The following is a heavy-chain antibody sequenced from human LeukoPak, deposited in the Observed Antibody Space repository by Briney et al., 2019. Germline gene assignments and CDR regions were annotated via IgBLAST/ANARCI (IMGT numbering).Heavy chain of an antibody. D-gene: IGHD5-24*01. CDR2: ISSSGSSI. J-gene: IGHJ3*02. Sequence: GGSLRLSCAASGFSFSDYYMTWIRQAPGKGLEWISYISSSGSSIYYAYSVKGRFTISRDNAKNSLYLQMNSLRAEDTAVYYCARARDGYNSGAFDIWGQGTMVTVSS. CDR1: GFSFSDYY. CDR3: ARARDGYNSGAFDI. V-gene: IGHV3-11*04.